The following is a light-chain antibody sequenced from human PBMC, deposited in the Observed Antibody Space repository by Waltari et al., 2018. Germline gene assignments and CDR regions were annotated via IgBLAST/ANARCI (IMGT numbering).Light chain of an antibody. J-gene: IGKJ1*01. CDR3: QQYNNWPT. CDR2: GAS. Sequence: EIVRTQPPATLSVSPGERATLSCRASQCFSINLGWSQQKPGQAPRLLIYGASTRATGTPSRFSGSGSGKELTLTISSMQSEDFAVYYCQQYNNWPTFGQGTKVEIK. V-gene: IGKV3-15*01. CDR1: QCFSIN.